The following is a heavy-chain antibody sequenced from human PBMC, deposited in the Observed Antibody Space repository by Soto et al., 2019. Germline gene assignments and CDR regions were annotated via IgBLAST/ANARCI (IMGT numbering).Heavy chain of an antibody. J-gene: IGHJ5*02. CDR1: GFPFSHYW. V-gene: IGHV3-74*01. Sequence: GGSLRLSCAASGFPFSHYWMHWVRQTPGKGLVWVSRINPAGTITNYADSVEGRFTISRDNADSPLFLQMNSLRAEDTAIYYSTSDMFGLRDTWGQGTLVTVSS. D-gene: IGHD3-3*02. CDR2: INPAGTIT. CDR3: TSDMFGLRDT.